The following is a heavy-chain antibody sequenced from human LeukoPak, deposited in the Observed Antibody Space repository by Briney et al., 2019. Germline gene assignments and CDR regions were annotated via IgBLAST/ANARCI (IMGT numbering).Heavy chain of an antibody. V-gene: IGHV1-8*01. CDR3: ARGRDRSGWYQGYWFDP. D-gene: IGHD6-19*01. CDR2: MNPNSGNT. J-gene: IGHJ5*02. Sequence: SVKVSCKASGYTFTSYYINWVRQATGQGLEWMVWMNPNSGNTGYAQKFQGRVTMTRNTSISTAYMELSSLRSEDTAVYYCARGRDRSGWYQGYWFDPWGQGTLVTVSS. CDR1: GYTFTSYY.